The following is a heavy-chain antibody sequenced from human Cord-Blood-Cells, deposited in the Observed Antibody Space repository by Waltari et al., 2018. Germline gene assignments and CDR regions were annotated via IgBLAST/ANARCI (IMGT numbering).Heavy chain of an antibody. CDR3: ARAYSSSWYKVNWFDP. Sequence: QVQLVQSGAEVKKPGASVTVSCKASGDTFTGYYMHWMRQAPGQGLEWMGWINPNSGGTNYAQKFQGWVTMTRDTSISTAYMELSRLRSDDTAVYYCARAYSSSWYKVNWFDPWGQGTLVTVSS. J-gene: IGHJ5*02. V-gene: IGHV1-2*04. CDR1: GDTFTGYY. CDR2: INPNSGGT. D-gene: IGHD6-13*01.